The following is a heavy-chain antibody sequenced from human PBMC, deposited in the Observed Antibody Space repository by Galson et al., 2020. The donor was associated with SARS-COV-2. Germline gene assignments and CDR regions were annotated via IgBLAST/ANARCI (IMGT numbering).Heavy chain of an antibody. J-gene: IGHJ6*02. D-gene: IGHD3-10*01. V-gene: IGHV3-21*01. Sequence: WGPLILSCAASVFTFSSYTLNLARQAPGKGLEWVSSISTSSTYIYYADSVTGRFTISRDNAKNSLYLQMNSLRAEDTAVYYCARARGLGNYYYGMDVWGQGTTVTVSS. CDR2: ISTSSTYI. CDR1: VFTFSSYT. CDR3: ARARGLGNYYYGMDV.